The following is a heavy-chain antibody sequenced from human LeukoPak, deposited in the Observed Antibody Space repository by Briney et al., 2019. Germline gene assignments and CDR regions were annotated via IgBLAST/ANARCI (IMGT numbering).Heavy chain of an antibody. Sequence: GRSPRLSCAASGFTFNNYTLSWVRQAPGKRLDSVSGISESGDSPYYADAVKGRLTISRENFKNALYLQMNRLRAEDTAVYYCVKDARCTTTTCSSHWFDPWGQGNRVTVSS. D-gene: IGHD2-2*01. J-gene: IGHJ5*02. CDR2: ISESGDSP. CDR3: VKDARCTTTTCSSHWFDP. V-gene: IGHV3-23*01. CDR1: GFTFNNYT.